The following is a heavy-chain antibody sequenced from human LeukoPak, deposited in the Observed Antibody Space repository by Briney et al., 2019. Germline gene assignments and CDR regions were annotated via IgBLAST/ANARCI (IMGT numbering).Heavy chain of an antibody. J-gene: IGHJ4*02. V-gene: IGHV3-30*04. CDR2: ISYDGSNK. Sequence: GGSLRLSCAASGFTFSSYAMHWVRQVPGKGLEWVAVISYDGSNKYYADSVKGRFTISRDNSKNTLYLQMNSLRAEDTAVYYCARDFDGSGYHFDYWGQGTLVTVSS. D-gene: IGHD3-22*01. CDR1: GFTFSSYA. CDR3: ARDFDGSGYHFDY.